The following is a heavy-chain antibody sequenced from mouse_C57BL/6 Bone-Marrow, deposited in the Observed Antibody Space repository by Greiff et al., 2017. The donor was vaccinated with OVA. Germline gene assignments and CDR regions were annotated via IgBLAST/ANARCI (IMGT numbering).Heavy chain of an antibody. CDR2: INPSTGGT. CDR1: GYSFTGYY. Sequence: EVQLVESGPELVKPGASVKISCKASGYSFTGYYMHWVKQSSEKSLEWIGEINPSTGGTSYNQKFKGKATLTVDKSSSTAYMQLKSLTSEDSAVYYCARWIVAYWGQGTLVTVSA. CDR3: ARWIVAY. J-gene: IGHJ3*01. V-gene: IGHV1-43*01.